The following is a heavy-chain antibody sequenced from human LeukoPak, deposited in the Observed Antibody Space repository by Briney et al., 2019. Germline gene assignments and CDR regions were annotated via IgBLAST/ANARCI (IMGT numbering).Heavy chain of an antibody. CDR3: ARGGSYLSAFDI. CDR1: GFTVSSNY. J-gene: IGHJ3*02. D-gene: IGHD1-26*01. Sequence: GGSLRLSCAASGFTVSSNYMSWVRQAPGKGLEWVSIIYSGGSTFYEDSVKGRFTISRDNSKNTLYLQMNSLRAEDTAMYYCARGGSYLSAFDIWGQGAMVTVSS. V-gene: IGHV3-53*01. CDR2: IYSGGST.